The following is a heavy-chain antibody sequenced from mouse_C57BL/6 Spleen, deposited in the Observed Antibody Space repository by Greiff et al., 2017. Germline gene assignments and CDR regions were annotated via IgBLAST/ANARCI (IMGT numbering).Heavy chain of an antibody. CDR1: GYAFSSSW. CDR3: ARSSYWAMDY. D-gene: IGHD1-1*01. Sequence: LEESGPELVKPGASVKISCKASGYAFSSSWMNWVKQRPGKGLEWIGRIYPGDGDTNYNGKFKGKATLTADKSSSTAYMQLSSLTSEDSAVYFCARSSYWAMDYWGQGTSVTVSS. CDR2: IYPGDGDT. J-gene: IGHJ4*01. V-gene: IGHV1-82*01.